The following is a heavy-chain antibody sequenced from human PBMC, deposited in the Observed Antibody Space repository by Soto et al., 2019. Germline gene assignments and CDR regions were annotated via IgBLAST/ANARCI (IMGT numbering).Heavy chain of an antibody. CDR1: GGSISSGDYY. Sequence: QVQLQESGPGLVKPSQTLSLTCTVSGGSISSGDYYWSWIRQPPGKGLEWIGYIYYSGSTYYNPSLKSRVTISVDTSKNQFSLKLSSVTAADTAVYYCAREVGGCISTSCDRTLNYYYYYYGMDVW. J-gene: IGHJ6*01. D-gene: IGHD2-2*01. V-gene: IGHV4-30-4*01. CDR3: AREVGGCISTSCDRTLNYYYYYYGMDV. CDR2: IYYSGST.